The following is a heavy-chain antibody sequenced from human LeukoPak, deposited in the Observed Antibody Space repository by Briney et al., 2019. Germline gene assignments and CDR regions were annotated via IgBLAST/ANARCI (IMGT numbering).Heavy chain of an antibody. V-gene: IGHV3-30*02. CDR3: AREDYYDSGSNDY. J-gene: IGHJ4*02. Sequence: GGSLRLSCAASGFTFSSYGMHWVRQAPGKGLEWVAFIRYDGSNKYYADSVKGRFTISRDNAKNSLYLQMNSLRSEDTAVYYCAREDYYDSGSNDYWGQGTLVTVSS. CDR2: IRYDGSNK. CDR1: GFTFSSYG. D-gene: IGHD3-22*01.